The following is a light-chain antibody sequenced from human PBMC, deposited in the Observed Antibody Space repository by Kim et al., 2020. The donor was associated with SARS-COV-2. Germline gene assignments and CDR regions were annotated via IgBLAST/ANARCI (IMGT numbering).Light chain of an antibody. CDR1: QIVSSNY. CDR2: GAS. V-gene: IGKV3-20*01. Sequence: SPGERATLSCRASQIVSSNYLAWYQQRPGQAPRLLISGASSRATGIPDRFSGSGSETDFTLTISRLEPEDYAVYYCQQYGTSPLTFGGGTKVDIK. CDR3: QQYGTSPLT. J-gene: IGKJ4*01.